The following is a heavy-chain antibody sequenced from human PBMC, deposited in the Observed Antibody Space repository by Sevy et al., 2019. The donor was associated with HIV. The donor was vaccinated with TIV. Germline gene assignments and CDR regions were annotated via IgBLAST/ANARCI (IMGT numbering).Heavy chain of an antibody. CDR3: AKDPDDTYDYGEHSDY. CDR1: GFTLSRTG. V-gene: IGHV3-23*01. J-gene: IGHJ4*02. Sequence: GGSLRLSCAASGFTLSRTGMIWVRQAPGKGLEWVSGISGSGFRTNYADSVKGRFTISRDNSKNTLYLQMNSLRGEDTAVYYCAKDPDDTYDYGEHSDYWGQGTLVTVSS. D-gene: IGHD4-17*01. CDR2: ISGSGFRT.